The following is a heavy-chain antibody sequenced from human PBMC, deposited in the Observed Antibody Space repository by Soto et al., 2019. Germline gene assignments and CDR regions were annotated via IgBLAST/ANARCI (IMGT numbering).Heavy chain of an antibody. D-gene: IGHD3-22*01. CDR1: GGTVSSYA. Sequence: QVHLVQSGAEVKKPGSSVKVSCKASGGTVSSYAITWVRQAPGKGLEWMGVFIPIFVSAHYAQKFQGRVTITADEATSTAYMELSGLRSEDTAIDYCARDLSSASTGFRGYDVWGQGTMVTVSS. V-gene: IGHV1-69*01. J-gene: IGHJ4*02. CDR2: FIPIFVSA. CDR3: ARDLSSASTGFRGYDV.